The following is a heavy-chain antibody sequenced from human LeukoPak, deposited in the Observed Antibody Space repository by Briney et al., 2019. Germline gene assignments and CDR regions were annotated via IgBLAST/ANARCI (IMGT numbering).Heavy chain of an antibody. CDR2: INHSGST. CDR1: GGSFSGYY. CDR3: ARPLTRGGTYYV. Sequence: KASETLSLTCAVYGGSFSGYYWSWIRQPPGKGLEWIGEINHSGSTNYNPSLKSRVTISVDTSKNQLSLKLSSVTAADTAVYYCARPLTRGGTYYVWGQGTLVTVSS. J-gene: IGHJ4*02. D-gene: IGHD1-26*01. V-gene: IGHV4-34*01.